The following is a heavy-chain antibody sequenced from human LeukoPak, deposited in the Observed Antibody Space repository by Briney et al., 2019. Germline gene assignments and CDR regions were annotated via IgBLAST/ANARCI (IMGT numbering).Heavy chain of an antibody. Sequence: GGSLRLSCAASGFTFSSHWMSWVRQAPGKGLEWVANIKQDGSEKYYVDSVKGRFTISRDNAKNSLYLQMNSLRAEDTAVYYCARQKTTVTTVFWFFDLWGRGTLVTVSS. D-gene: IGHD4-17*01. CDR2: IKQDGSEK. CDR1: GFTFSSHW. CDR3: ARQKTTVTTVFWFFDL. J-gene: IGHJ2*01. V-gene: IGHV3-7*01.